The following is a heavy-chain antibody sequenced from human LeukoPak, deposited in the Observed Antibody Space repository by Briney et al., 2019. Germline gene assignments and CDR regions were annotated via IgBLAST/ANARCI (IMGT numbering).Heavy chain of an antibody. J-gene: IGHJ3*02. D-gene: IGHD2-8*01. V-gene: IGHV3-74*01. CDR3: ARVQGHPPNGLDI. CDR2: INSDGSST. Sequence: GGSLRLSCAASGLTFSSHWMHWVHQAPGKGLVWVSRINSDGSSTSYADAVKGRFTISRDNAKNTAYLQMNSLRAEDTAVYYCARVQGHPPNGLDIWGQGTMVTVSS. CDR1: GLTFSSHW.